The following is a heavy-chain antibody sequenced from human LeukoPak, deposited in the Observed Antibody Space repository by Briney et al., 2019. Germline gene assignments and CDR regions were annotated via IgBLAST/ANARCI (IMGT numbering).Heavy chain of an antibody. CDR2: IYYSGST. CDR1: GGSISSSSYY. D-gene: IGHD6-19*01. J-gene: IGHJ4*02. CDR3: ARLGQWLDIDY. V-gene: IGHV4-39*01. Sequence: SETLSLTCTVSGGSISSSSYYWGWIRQPPGKGLEWIRSIYYSGSTYYNPSLKSRVTISVDTSKNQFSLKLSSVTAADTAVYYCARLGQWLDIDYWGQGTPVTVSS.